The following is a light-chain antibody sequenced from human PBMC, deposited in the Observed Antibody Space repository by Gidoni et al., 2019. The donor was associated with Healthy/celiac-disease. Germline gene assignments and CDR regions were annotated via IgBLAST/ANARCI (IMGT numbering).Light chain of an antibody. CDR3: QQYNNWPPLT. CDR2: GAS. Sequence: EIVMTQSPATLSVSPGERATLSCRASQSVSRNLAWYQQKPGQAPRLLIYGASTRATGIPARFSGSGSGTEFTLNISSLQSEDFAVYYCQQYNNWPPLTFGGGTKVEIK. CDR1: QSVSRN. J-gene: IGKJ4*01. V-gene: IGKV3-15*01.